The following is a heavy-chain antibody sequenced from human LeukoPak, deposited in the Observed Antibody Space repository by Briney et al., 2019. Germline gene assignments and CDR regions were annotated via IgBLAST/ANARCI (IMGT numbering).Heavy chain of an antibody. V-gene: IGHV4-38-2*02. CDR3: ARNRYDILTGYHYYYYMDV. J-gene: IGHJ6*03. D-gene: IGHD3-9*01. CDR1: GYSISSGHY. Sequence: SETLSLTCTVSGYSISSGHYWGWIRPPPGKGLEWIGSMYHSGSTYYNPPLKSRVTISVDTSKNQFSLKLSSVTAADTAVYYCARNRYDILTGYHYYYYMDVWGKGTTVTVSS. CDR2: MYHSGST.